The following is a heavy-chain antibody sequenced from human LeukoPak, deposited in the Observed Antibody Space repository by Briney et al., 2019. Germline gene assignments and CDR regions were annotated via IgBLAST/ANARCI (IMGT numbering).Heavy chain of an antibody. D-gene: IGHD2-21*02. Sequence: GESLKISCKGSGYSFTSYWIGWVRQMPGKGLEWMGIIYPGDSDTRYSPSFQGQVTISADKSISTAYLQWSSLKASDTAMYYCARLGRPGLDEHIVVVTAIRPRGGWFDPWGQGTLVTVSS. CDR1: GYSFTSYW. J-gene: IGHJ5*02. CDR2: IYPGDSDT. V-gene: IGHV5-51*01. CDR3: ARLGRPGLDEHIVVVTAIRPRGGWFDP.